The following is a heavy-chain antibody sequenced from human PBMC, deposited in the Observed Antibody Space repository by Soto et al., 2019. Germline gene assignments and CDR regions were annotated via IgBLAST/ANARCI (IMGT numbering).Heavy chain of an antibody. J-gene: IGHJ3*02. Sequence: EVQLVESGGGLVQPGGSLRLSCAVSGFSVSNNFLSWVRQAPGKGLEWVSLIYSGGNTYYADSVKDRFTISRDNSKNTVYLQMNSLRGEEPSVYYCARDPGKNFIWGQGTMVTVSS. CDR2: IYSGGNT. V-gene: IGHV3-66*01. CDR3: ARDPGKNFI. CDR1: GFSVSNNF.